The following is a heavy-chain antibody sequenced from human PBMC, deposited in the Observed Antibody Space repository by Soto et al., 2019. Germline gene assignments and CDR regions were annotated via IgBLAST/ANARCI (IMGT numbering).Heavy chain of an antibody. V-gene: IGHV1-69*04. J-gene: IGHJ4*02. Sequence: SVKLSCKASGGAFSSYTSSWVRQAPGQGLEWMGRIIPILGIANYAQKFQGRVTITADKSTSTAYMELSSLRSEDTAVYYCARDSPIVVVPAAMSIWGQGTLVTVSS. CDR2: IIPILGIA. CDR3: ARDSPIVVVPAAMSI. D-gene: IGHD2-2*01. CDR1: GGAFSSYT.